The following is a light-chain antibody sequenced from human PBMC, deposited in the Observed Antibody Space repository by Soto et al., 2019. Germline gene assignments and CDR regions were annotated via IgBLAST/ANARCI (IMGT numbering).Light chain of an antibody. CDR3: QHYNTYSTFT. CDR1: QSISGW. V-gene: IGKV1-5*01. Sequence: DNQMTQSPSSLSASVGDSVTITCRASQSISGWLAWYQQKPGKAPKLLIFDVSTLESGVPSRFSGSGSGTEFTLTISSLQPDDFATYYCQHYNTYSTFTFGPGTKVDIK. CDR2: DVS. J-gene: IGKJ3*01.